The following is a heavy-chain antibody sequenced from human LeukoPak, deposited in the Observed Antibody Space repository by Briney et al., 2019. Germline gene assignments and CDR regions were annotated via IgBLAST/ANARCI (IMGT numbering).Heavy chain of an antibody. CDR3: AIAAAGTGWFDP. CDR1: GGTFSSYA. Sequence: VASVKVSCKASGGTFSSYAISWVRRAPGQGLEWMGGIIPIFGTANYAQKFQGRATITADKSTSTAYMELSSLRSEDTAVYYCAIAAAGTGWFDPWGQGTLVTVSS. J-gene: IGHJ5*02. CDR2: IIPIFGTA. V-gene: IGHV1-69*06. D-gene: IGHD6-13*01.